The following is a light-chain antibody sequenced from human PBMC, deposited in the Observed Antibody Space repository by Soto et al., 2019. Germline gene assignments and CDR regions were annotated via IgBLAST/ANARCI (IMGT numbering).Light chain of an antibody. V-gene: IGKV3-20*01. CDR1: QSVSSSF. Sequence: DIVLTQSPASLSLPPGERATLSCGASQSVSSSFLAWYQQKPGQAPRLLIYGASRRATGIADRFTGSGSGTDFTLTISRLEPEDFAVYYCQQYDSSLTFGLGTKVEIK. J-gene: IGKJ1*01. CDR3: QQYDSSLT. CDR2: GAS.